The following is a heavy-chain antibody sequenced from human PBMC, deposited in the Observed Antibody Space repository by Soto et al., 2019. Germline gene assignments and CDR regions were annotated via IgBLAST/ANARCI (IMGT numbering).Heavy chain of an antibody. Sequence: QVQLVQSGAEVEKPGASVKVSCKASGYTFTSYTLHWVRQAPGQRLEWMGWINAGDGNTKYSQKFQGRVTFTRDTSANTAFMELSSLGSEDTAVYYCERRKDSSSWYEDYFQYWGQGSLVTVSS. CDR1: GYTFTSYT. CDR3: ERRKDSSSWYEDYFQY. D-gene: IGHD6-13*01. V-gene: IGHV1-3*01. J-gene: IGHJ1*01. CDR2: INAGDGNT.